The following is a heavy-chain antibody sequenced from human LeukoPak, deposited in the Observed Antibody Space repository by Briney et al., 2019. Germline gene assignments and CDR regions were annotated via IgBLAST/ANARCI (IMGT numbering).Heavy chain of an antibody. D-gene: IGHD4-17*01. CDR2: IYYSGST. CDR3: ARNMTAVTRLDVFDI. J-gene: IGHJ3*02. V-gene: IGHV4-39*01. Sequence: SETLSLTCTVSGGSMSSSSHYWVWIRQSPGKGLEWIGSIYYSGSTYYNPSLKSRVTISVDTSKSQFSLELKSVTAADTAIYYCARNMTAVTRLDVFDIWGPGTMVTVSS. CDR1: GGSMSSSSHY.